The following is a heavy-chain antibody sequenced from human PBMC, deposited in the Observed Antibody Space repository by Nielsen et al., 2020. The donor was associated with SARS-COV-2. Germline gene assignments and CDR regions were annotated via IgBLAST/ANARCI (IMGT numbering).Heavy chain of an antibody. Sequence: SETLSLTCAISGDSVSSNSAAWNWIRQSPSRGLEWLGRTYYRSKWYNDYAVSVKSRITINPDTSKNQFSLQLNSVTPEDTAVYYCARDPSLYSSSWSPYYYYGMDVWGQGTTVTVSS. J-gene: IGHJ6*02. D-gene: IGHD6-13*01. CDR1: GDSVSSNSAA. CDR3: ARDPSLYSSSWSPYYYYGMDV. CDR2: TYYRSKWYN. V-gene: IGHV6-1*01.